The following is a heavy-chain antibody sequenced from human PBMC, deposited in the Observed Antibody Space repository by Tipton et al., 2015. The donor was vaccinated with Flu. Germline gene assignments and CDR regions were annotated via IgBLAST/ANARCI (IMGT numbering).Heavy chain of an antibody. D-gene: IGHD3-3*01. V-gene: IGHV4-39*01. CDR3: ASLRRIRGVVPGRGRPLYFDN. J-gene: IGHJ4*02. CDR2: VFSSGNT. CDR1: GGSIRSSDYY. Sequence: TLSLTCTVSGGSIRSSDYYWGWVRQSPGKGLEWIAYVFSSGNTHSNPSLRSRVTLSEDTPKNQFSLKMTSVTAADTAVYFCASLRRIRGVVPGRGRPLYFDNWGQGTLVTVSS.